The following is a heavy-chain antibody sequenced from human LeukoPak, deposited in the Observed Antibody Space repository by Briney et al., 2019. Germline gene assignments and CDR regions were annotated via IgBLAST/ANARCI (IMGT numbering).Heavy chain of an antibody. Sequence: SETLSLTCTVSGYSISSGYYWGWIRQPPGKGLEWIGSIYHSGSTYYNPSLKSRVTISVDTSKNQFSLKLSSVTAADTAVYYCARGPSFIRDGYNYHFDYWGQGTLVTVSS. D-gene: IGHD5-24*01. J-gene: IGHJ4*02. CDR2: IYHSGST. CDR1: GYSISSGYY. CDR3: ARGPSFIRDGYNYHFDY. V-gene: IGHV4-38-2*02.